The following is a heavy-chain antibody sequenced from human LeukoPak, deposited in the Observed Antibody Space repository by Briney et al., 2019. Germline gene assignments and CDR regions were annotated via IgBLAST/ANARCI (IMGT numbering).Heavy chain of an antibody. CDR1: GFTFSSYA. CDR2: INNSGGST. CDR3: AKDLWAGTESNWFDP. V-gene: IGHV3-23*01. Sequence: PGGSLRLSCAASGFTFSSYAMYWVRQAPGKGLGWVSTINNSGGSTYYADSVKGRFTVSRDNSKNTLYLQMNSLRAEDTAVYYCAKDLWAGTESNWFDPWGQGTLVTVSS. J-gene: IGHJ5*02. D-gene: IGHD6-19*01.